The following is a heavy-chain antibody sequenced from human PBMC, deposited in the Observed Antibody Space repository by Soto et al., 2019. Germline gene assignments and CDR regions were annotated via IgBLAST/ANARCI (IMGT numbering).Heavy chain of an antibody. J-gene: IGHJ6*02. CDR1: GGSISSSSYY. CDR3: ARGRYCSGCSCWWLSYYYGMDV. V-gene: IGHV4-39*01. D-gene: IGHD2-15*01. CDR2: IYYSWST. Sequence: SETLSLTCTVSGGSISSSSYYWGWIRQPPGKGLEWIGSIYYSWSTYYNPSLKSRVTICVDTSKNQFSLKLSSVTAADTSVYYCARGRYCSGCSCWWLSYYYGMDVWGQWTTVTLSS.